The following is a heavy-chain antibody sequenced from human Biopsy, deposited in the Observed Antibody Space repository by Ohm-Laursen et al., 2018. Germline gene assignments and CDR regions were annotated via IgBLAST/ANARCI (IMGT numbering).Heavy chain of an antibody. V-gene: IGHV3-11*01. CDR2: INSVGTI. Sequence: SLRLSCAASGFTVSSNYMAWVRQAPGKGLEWVSNINSVGTIYYADSVRGRFTISRDNAKNSLYLQMNSLRVEDTAVYYCARSVGIMAAPIDYWGQGTLVTVSS. D-gene: IGHD3-16*01. CDR1: GFTVSSNY. J-gene: IGHJ4*02. CDR3: ARSVGIMAAPIDY.